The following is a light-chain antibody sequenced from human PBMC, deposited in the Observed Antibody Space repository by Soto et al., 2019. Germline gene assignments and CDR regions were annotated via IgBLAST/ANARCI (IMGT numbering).Light chain of an antibody. Sequence: QSALTQPASVSGSPGQSFTISCTGTSSDVGGYNYVSWYQQHPGKAPKLMIYGVSNRPSGVSNRFSGSKSGNTASLTISGLQAEDEADNYCSSYTSSSALYVFGTGTKVTAL. CDR2: GVS. V-gene: IGLV2-14*01. CDR3: SSYTSSSALYV. J-gene: IGLJ1*01. CDR1: SSDVGGYNY.